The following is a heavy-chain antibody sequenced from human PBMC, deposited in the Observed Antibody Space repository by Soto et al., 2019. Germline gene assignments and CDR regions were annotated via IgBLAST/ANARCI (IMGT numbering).Heavy chain of an antibody. D-gene: IGHD2-21*02. CDR1: GGTFSSYA. CDR3: ARDLCGGGDSCER. Sequence: SVKVSCKASGGTFSSYAISWVRQAPGQGLEWMGGIIPIFGTANYAQKFQGRVTITADESTSTAYMELSSLRSEDTAVYYCARDLCGGGDSCERWGEETLVSSSS. J-gene: IGHJ1*01. CDR2: IIPIFGTA. V-gene: IGHV1-69*13.